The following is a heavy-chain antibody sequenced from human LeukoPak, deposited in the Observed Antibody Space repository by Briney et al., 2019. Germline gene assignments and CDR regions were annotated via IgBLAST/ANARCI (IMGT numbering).Heavy chain of an antibody. CDR3: ARDHDGPRGRNRGYLQH. V-gene: IGHV1-46*01. J-gene: IGHJ1*01. CDR2: INPSDGTT. Sequence: GASVKVSCKASGYTFTSYYMHWVRQAPGQGLEWMGIINPSDGTTDYAQKFEGRVTMTRDTSTSTVYMELSSLRSEDTAVYYCARDHDGPRGRNRGYLQHWGQGTLVTVS. D-gene: IGHD1-14*01. CDR1: GYTFTSYY.